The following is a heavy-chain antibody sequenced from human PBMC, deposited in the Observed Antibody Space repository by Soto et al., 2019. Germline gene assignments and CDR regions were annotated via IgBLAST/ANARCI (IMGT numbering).Heavy chain of an antibody. J-gene: IGHJ4*02. D-gene: IGHD5-18*01. Sequence: SVKVSCKASGGTFSSYAISWVRQAPGQGLEWMGGIIPIFGTANYAQKFQGRVTITADESTSTAYMELSSLRSEDTAVYYCARDRGRGYSYGSRKDIFGYWGEGTLVTVSS. CDR1: GGTFSSYA. CDR2: IIPIFGTA. V-gene: IGHV1-69*13. CDR3: ARDRGRGYSYGSRKDIFGY.